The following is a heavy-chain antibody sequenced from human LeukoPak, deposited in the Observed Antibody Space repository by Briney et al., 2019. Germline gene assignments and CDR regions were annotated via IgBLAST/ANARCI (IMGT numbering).Heavy chain of an antibody. D-gene: IGHD4-17*01. CDR2: INPSGGST. J-gene: IGHJ4*02. V-gene: IGHV1-46*01. Sequence: ASVKVSCKASGYTFTSYYMHWVRQAPGQGLEWMGIINPSGGSTSYAQKFQGRVTMTRDTSTSTVYMELSSLRSEDTAVYYCARGGLGDGDYRLFFDYWGQGTLVTVSS. CDR3: ARGGLGDGDYRLFFDY. CDR1: GYTFTSYY.